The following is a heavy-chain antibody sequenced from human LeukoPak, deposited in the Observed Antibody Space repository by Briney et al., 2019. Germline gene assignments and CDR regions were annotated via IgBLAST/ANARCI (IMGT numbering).Heavy chain of an antibody. Sequence: GGSLRLSCAASGFTFSNYEMNWVRQTPGKGLEWVSDISDHGKSRNYVDSVKGRFTVSRDNAKNSLYLQMNSLRVEDTAVYFCARASLAAPLLDYWGQGSLVTVSS. J-gene: IGHJ4*02. V-gene: IGHV3-48*03. CDR3: ARASLAAPLLDY. D-gene: IGHD6-6*01. CDR2: ISDHGKSR. CDR1: GFTFSNYE.